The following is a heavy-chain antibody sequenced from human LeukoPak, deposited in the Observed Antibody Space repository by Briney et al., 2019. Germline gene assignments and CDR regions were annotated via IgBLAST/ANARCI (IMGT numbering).Heavy chain of an antibody. J-gene: IGHJ6*03. CDR1: GGSISSSSYY. Sequence: SETLSLTCNVSGGSISSSSYYWGWIRQPPGKGLEWIGSFYYSGSTDYNPSLKTRVTISVDTSKNQFSLKLSSVTAADTAVYYCASSPFAPYYGYFYYYYYMDVWGKGTTVTVSS. CDR2: FYYSGST. D-gene: IGHD4-17*01. CDR3: ASSPFAPYYGYFYYYYYMDV. V-gene: IGHV4-39*01.